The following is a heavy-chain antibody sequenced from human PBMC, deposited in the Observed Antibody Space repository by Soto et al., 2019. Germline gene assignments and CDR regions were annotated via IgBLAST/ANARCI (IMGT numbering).Heavy chain of an antibody. CDR2: SYYSGST. D-gene: IGHD6-13*01. J-gene: IGHJ6*02. V-gene: IGHV4-59*01. CDR3: AREGVSSSWYYYYALDV. CDR1: GGSISSYY. Sequence: QVQLQESGPGLVKPSETLSLTCTVSGGSISSYYWSWIRQPPGKGLEWIGYSYYSGSTNYSPSRKSRVTISVDTSKNQFSLNLSSVTAADTAVYYCAREGVSSSWYYYYALDVWGQGTTVTVSS.